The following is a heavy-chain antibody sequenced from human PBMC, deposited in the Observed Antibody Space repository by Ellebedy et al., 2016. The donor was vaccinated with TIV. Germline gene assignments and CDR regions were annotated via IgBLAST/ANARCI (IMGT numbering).Heavy chain of an antibody. J-gene: IGHJ4*02. Sequence: GESLKISXSVSGLNGFTFSNSAMTWVRQAPGKGLEWVSGIRGSGVSTYYADSVKGRFTISRDNSKKTLYLQMDSLTAEDTARYYCAKRGAGGGNKKFFDNWGQGTVVTVSS. CDR2: IRGSGVST. CDR3: AKRGAGGGNKKFFDN. V-gene: IGHV3-23*01. CDR1: GLNGFTFSNSA. D-gene: IGHD4-23*01.